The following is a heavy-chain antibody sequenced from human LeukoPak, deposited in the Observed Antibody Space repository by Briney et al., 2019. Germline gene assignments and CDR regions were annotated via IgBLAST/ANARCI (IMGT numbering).Heavy chain of an antibody. Sequence: SETLSLICTVSGGSISSGGYYWSWIRQHPGKGLEWIGYIYYSGSTYYNPSLKSRVTISVDTSKNQFSLKLSSVTAADTAVYYCARASGLTTVTNFDYWGQGTLVTVSS. D-gene: IGHD4-17*01. CDR3: ARASGLTTVTNFDY. J-gene: IGHJ4*02. CDR1: GGSISSGGYY. V-gene: IGHV4-31*03. CDR2: IYYSGST.